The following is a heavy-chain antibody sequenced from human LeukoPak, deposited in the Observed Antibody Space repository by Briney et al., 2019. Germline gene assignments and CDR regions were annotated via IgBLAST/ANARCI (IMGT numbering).Heavy chain of an antibody. V-gene: IGHV4-59*08. CDR1: GGSISSYY. J-gene: IGHJ4*02. CDR2: IYYSGST. Sequence: PSETLSLTCTVSGGSISSYYWSWIRQPPGKGLEWIGYIYYSGSTNYNPSLKSRVTISVDTSKNQFSLKLSSVTAADTAVYYCARHGVDIVARHYFDYWGQGTLVTVSS. CDR3: ARHGVDIVARHYFDY. D-gene: IGHD5-12*01.